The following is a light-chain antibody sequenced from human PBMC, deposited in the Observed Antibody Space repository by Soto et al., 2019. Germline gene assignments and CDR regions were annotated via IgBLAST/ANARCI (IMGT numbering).Light chain of an antibody. Sequence: QSALTQPASVSGSPGQSITISCTGTSSDVGGYNFVSWYQQHPGKAPKLLIYEVTNRPSGVSNRFSGSKSGNTASLTISGLQAEDEADYHCSSYTSGSTPYVFGTGTKLTVL. J-gene: IGLJ1*01. V-gene: IGLV2-14*01. CDR1: SSDVGGYNF. CDR3: SSYTSGSTPYV. CDR2: EVT.